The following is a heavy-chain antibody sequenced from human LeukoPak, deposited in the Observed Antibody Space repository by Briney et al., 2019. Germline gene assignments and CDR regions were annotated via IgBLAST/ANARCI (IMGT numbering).Heavy chain of an antibody. J-gene: IGHJ4*02. V-gene: IGHV3-23*01. Sequence: GGSLRLSCAASGFTFSSYAMSWVRQAPGKGLEWVSAISGSGGSTYYADSVKGRFTISRDNSKNTLCLQMNSLRAEDTAVYYCAKADTAMVNYFDYWGQGTLVTVSS. CDR2: ISGSGGST. CDR1: GFTFSSYA. CDR3: AKADTAMVNYFDY. D-gene: IGHD5-18*01.